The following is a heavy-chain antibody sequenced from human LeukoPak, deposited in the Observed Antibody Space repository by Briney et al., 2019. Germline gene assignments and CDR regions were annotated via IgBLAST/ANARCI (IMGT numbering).Heavy chain of an antibody. CDR1: GGSINISY. CDR3: ARSGVFSGYDAFDI. D-gene: IGHD3-9*01. Sequence: SETLSLTCTVSGGSINISYWSWIRQPPGKGLEWIGYIYHRGSTNYNPSLKSRITVSVDTSKNQFSLQVTSVTAADTAVYYCARSGVFSGYDAFDIWGQGTMVTVSS. V-gene: IGHV4-4*09. CDR2: IYHRGST. J-gene: IGHJ3*02.